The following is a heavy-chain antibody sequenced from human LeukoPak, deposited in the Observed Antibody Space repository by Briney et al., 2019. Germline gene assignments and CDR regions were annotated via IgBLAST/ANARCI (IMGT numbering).Heavy chain of an antibody. Sequence: VGSLRLSCAASGFTFGSYAMGWVRQAPGKGLEWVSAISGSGGSTYYADSVKGRFTISRDNSKNTLYLQMNSLRAEDTAVYYCAKRKPGIAVAGPSDYWGQGTLVTVSS. D-gene: IGHD6-19*01. V-gene: IGHV3-23*01. CDR3: AKRKPGIAVAGPSDY. CDR2: ISGSGGST. CDR1: GFTFGSYA. J-gene: IGHJ4*02.